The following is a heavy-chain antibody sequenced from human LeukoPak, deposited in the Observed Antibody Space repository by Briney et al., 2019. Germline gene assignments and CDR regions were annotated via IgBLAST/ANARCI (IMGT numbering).Heavy chain of an antibody. CDR3: ARNDYGDYGVWFDP. D-gene: IGHD4-17*01. J-gene: IGHJ5*02. V-gene: IGHV4-30-2*01. CDR2: IYHSGST. CDR1: GGSISSGGYS. Sequence: PSQTLSLTCAVSGGSISSGGYSWSWIRQPPGKGLDWIGYIYHSGSTYYNPSLKSRVTISVDRSKNQFSLKLSSVTAADTAVYYCARNDYGDYGVWFDPWGQGTLVTVSS.